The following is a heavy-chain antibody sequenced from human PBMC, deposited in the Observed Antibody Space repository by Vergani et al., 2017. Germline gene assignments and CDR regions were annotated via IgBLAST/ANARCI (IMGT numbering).Heavy chain of an antibody. J-gene: IGHJ6*02. CDR2: ISYDGSNK. V-gene: IGHV3-30*18. Sequence: QVQLVESGGGVVQPGRSLRLSCAASGFTFSSYGMHWVRPAPGKGLEWVAVISYDGSNKYYADSVKGRFTISRDNSKNTLYLQMNSLRAEDTAVYYCAKDMYYYGSESYFTPSSCMDVWGQGTTVTVSS. D-gene: IGHD3-10*01. CDR3: AKDMYYYGSESYFTPSSCMDV. CDR1: GFTFSSYG.